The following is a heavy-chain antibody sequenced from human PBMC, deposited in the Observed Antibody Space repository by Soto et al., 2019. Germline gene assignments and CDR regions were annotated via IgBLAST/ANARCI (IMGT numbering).Heavy chain of an antibody. V-gene: IGHV1-3*01. Sequence: GASVKVSCKASGYTFTSYAMHWVRQAPGQRLEWMGWINAGNGNTKYSQKFQGRVTITRDTSASTAYMELSSLRSEDTAVYYCSRGAGVTMVRGPSHYYYGMDVWGQGTTVTVSS. D-gene: IGHD3-10*01. J-gene: IGHJ6*02. CDR1: GYTFTSYA. CDR3: SRGAGVTMVRGPSHYYYGMDV. CDR2: INAGNGNT.